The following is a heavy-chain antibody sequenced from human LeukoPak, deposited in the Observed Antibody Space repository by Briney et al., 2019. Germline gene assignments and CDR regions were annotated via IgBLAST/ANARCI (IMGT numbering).Heavy chain of an antibody. D-gene: IGHD3-22*01. J-gene: IGHJ4*02. Sequence: GGSLRLSCAASGFTFSSSAMSWVRQAPGKGLEWVSAISNNGGYTYYADSMQGRFTISRDNSKSTLCLQMNSLRAEDTAAYYCAKGSYYDSSGSFYFDYWGQGTLVTVSS. CDR1: GFTFSSSA. CDR2: ISNNGGYT. V-gene: IGHV3-23*01. CDR3: AKGSYYDSSGSFYFDY.